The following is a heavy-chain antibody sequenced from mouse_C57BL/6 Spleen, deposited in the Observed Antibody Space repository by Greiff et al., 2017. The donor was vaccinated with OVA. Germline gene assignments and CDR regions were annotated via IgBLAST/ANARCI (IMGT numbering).Heavy chain of an antibody. D-gene: IGHD1-1*01. CDR1: GYTFTDYY. CDR3: ARYYGSSYVFDY. V-gene: IGHV1-26*01. J-gene: IGHJ2*01. CDR2: INPNNGGT. Sequence: EVQLQQSGPELVKPGASVKISCKASGYTFTDYYMNWVKQSHGKSLEWIGDINPNNGGTSYNQKFKGKATLTVDKSSSTAYMELRSLTSEDSAVYYCARYYGSSYVFDYWGQGTTLTVSS.